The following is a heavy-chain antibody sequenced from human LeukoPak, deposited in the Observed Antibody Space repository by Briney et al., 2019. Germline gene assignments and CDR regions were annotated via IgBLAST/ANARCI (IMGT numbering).Heavy chain of an antibody. V-gene: IGHV4-59*01. CDR1: GGSISSYY. J-gene: IGHJ4*02. CDR3: ARADYDRGVDY. Sequence: SETLSLTCTVSGGSISSYYWSWIRQPPGKGLEWIGYIYYSGSTNYNPSLKSRVTISVDTSKNQFSLKLSSVTAADTAVYYCARADYDRGVDYWGQGTLVTVSS. CDR2: IYYSGST. D-gene: IGHD3-22*01.